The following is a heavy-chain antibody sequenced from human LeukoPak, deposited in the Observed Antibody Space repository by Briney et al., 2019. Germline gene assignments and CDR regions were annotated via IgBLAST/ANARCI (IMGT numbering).Heavy chain of an antibody. Sequence: GASVKVSCKASGYTFTSYAMHWVRQAPGQRLEWMGWINAGNGNTKYSQKFQGRVTITRDTSASTAYMELSSLRSEDTAVYYCAKGPAPRLGEFSYHALVDYWGQGTLVTVSS. J-gene: IGHJ4*02. CDR1: GYTFTSYA. D-gene: IGHD3-16*02. V-gene: IGHV1-3*01. CDR2: INAGNGNT. CDR3: AKGPAPRLGEFSYHALVDY.